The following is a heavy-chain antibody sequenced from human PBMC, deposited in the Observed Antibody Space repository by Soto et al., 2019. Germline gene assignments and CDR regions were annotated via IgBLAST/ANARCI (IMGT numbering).Heavy chain of an antibody. CDR3: ARVRNYDRLLCWFDP. D-gene: IGHD4-4*01. V-gene: IGHV1-18*01. J-gene: IGHJ5*02. CDR2: ISAYNGNT. Sequence: ASVKVSCKASGYTFTSYGISWVRQAPGQGLEWMGWISAYNGNTNYAQKLQGRVTMTTDTSTSTAYMELRSLRSDDTAVYYCARVRNYDRLLCWFDPWGKAILVTVSS. CDR1: GYTFTSYG.